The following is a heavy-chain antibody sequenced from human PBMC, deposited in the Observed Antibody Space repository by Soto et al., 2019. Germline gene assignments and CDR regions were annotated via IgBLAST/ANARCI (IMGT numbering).Heavy chain of an antibody. CDR3: ARGKGRDYYYYYGMDV. Sequence: SETLSLTCAVYGGSFSGYYWSWIRQPPGKGLEWIGEINHSGSTNYNPSLKSRVTISVDTSKNQFSLKLSSVTAADTAVYYCARGKGRDYYYYYGMDVWGQGTTVPV. CDR1: GGSFSGYY. CDR2: INHSGST. J-gene: IGHJ6*02. D-gene: IGHD3-10*01. V-gene: IGHV4-34*01.